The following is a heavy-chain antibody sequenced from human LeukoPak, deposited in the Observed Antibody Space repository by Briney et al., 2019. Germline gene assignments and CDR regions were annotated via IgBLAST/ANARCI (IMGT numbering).Heavy chain of an antibody. D-gene: IGHD4-17*01. CDR3: ARVPWRRDGDYYYYYGMDV. J-gene: IGHJ6*02. CDR2: IGTAGDT. CDR1: GFTFSSYD. V-gene: IGHV3-13*01. Sequence: PGGSLRLSFAASGFTFSSYDMHWVRQATGKGLEWVSAIGTAGDTYYPGSVKGRFTISRENAKNSLYLQMNSLRAGDTAVYYCARVPWRRDGDYYYYYGMDVWGQGTTVTVFS.